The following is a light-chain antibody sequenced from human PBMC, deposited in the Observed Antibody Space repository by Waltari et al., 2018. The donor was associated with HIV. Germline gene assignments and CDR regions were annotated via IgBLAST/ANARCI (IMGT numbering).Light chain of an antibody. J-gene: IGKJ5*01. CDR3: QQYDNLPPSIT. CDR2: DAS. CDR1: QDISNY. V-gene: IGKV1-33*01. Sequence: DIQMTQSPSSLSASVGDRVTITCRASQDISNYLNWYQQKPGKAPKLLIYDASNLQTGVPSRFSGSGSGTYFIFTITSLQPEDFATYYCQQYDNLPPSITFGQGTRLEFK.